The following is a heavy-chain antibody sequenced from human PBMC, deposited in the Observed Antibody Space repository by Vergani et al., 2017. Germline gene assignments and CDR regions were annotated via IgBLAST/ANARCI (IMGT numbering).Heavy chain of an antibody. J-gene: IGHJ4*02. Sequence: EVQLVESGGGLVQPGRSLRLSCAASGFTFDDYAMHWVRQAPGKGLEWVSGISWNSGSIGYADSVKGRFTISRDNAKNSLYLQMNSLRAEDTALYYCAKAFRTTIFDYWGQGTLVTVSS. V-gene: IGHV3-9*01. D-gene: IGHD1-7*01. CDR3: AKAFRTTIFDY. CDR1: GFTFDDYA. CDR2: ISWNSGSI.